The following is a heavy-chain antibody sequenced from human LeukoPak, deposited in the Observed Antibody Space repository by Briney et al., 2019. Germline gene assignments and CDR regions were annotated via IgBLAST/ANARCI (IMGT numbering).Heavy chain of an antibody. J-gene: IGHJ4*02. CDR2: ISGSGGST. CDR1: EFTFSSYA. CDR3: AKGGLLVASFDY. D-gene: IGHD5-12*01. V-gene: IGHV3-23*01. Sequence: GGSLRLFCAASEFTFSSYAMSWVRQAPGKGLGWVSAISGSGGSTYYADSVKGRFTISRDNSKNTLYLQMNSLRAEDTAVYYCAKGGLLVASFDYWGQGTLVTVSS.